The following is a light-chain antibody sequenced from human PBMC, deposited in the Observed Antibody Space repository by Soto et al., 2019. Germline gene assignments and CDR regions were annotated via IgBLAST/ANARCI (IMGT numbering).Light chain of an antibody. CDR2: GAS. CDR3: QQYGSSGT. J-gene: IGKJ1*01. V-gene: IGKV3-20*01. CDR1: QSVSNNY. Sequence: EIVLTQSPGTLSLSPGERATLSCRASQSVSNNYLARYQQKPGQAPRLLIYGASNRATGIPYRFSGSGSGTDFTLTISILEPEDFAVYYCQQYGSSGTFGQGTKVEIK.